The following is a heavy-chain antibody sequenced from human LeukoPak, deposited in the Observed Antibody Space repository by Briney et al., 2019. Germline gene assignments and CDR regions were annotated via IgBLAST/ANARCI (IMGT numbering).Heavy chain of an antibody. V-gene: IGHV4-61*02. J-gene: IGHJ3*02. CDR3: ARDVYDAFDI. CDR2: IYTSGST. Sequence: PSQTLSLTRTVSGGSISSGSYYWSWIRQPAGKGLEWIGRIYTSGSTNYNPSLKSRVTISVDTSKNQFSLKLSSVTAADTAVYYCARDVYDAFDIWGQGTMVTVSS. CDR1: GGSISSGSYY. D-gene: IGHD2-8*01.